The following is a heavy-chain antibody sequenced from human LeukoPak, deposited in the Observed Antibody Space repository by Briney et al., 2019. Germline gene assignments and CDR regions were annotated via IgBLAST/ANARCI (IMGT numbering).Heavy chain of an antibody. Sequence: ASETLSLTCTVSGGSISSYYWSWIRQPPGKGLEWIGYIYYSGSTNYNPSLKSRVTISVDTSKNQFSLKLSSVTAADTAVYYCARTSPYSSSWYDYGMDVWGQGTTVTVSS. J-gene: IGHJ6*02. CDR3: ARTSPYSSSWYDYGMDV. V-gene: IGHV4-59*01. D-gene: IGHD6-13*01. CDR1: GGSISSYY. CDR2: IYYSGST.